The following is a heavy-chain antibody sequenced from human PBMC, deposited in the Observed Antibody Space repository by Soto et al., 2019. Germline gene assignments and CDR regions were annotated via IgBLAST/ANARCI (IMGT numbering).Heavy chain of an antibody. Sequence: QLQLQESGPGLVKPSETLSLTCTVSGGSISTSSFYWGWIRQPPGKGLAWIGSIYYSGTTYYNPSLNRRVTIFVDTSRNQFSLKLSSVTAADTAVYYCARSPDCSGGSCYLNHWGQGTLVTVSS. D-gene: IGHD2-15*01. CDR2: IYYSGTT. J-gene: IGHJ4*02. V-gene: IGHV4-39*01. CDR1: GGSISTSSFY. CDR3: ARSPDCSGGSCYLNH.